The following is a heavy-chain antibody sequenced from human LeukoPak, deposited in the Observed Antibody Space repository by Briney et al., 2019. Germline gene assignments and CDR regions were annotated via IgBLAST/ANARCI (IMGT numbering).Heavy chain of an antibody. D-gene: IGHD4/OR15-4a*01. CDR3: ARHGAVPYYYYGMDV. J-gene: IGHJ6*02. Sequence: GESQKISCKGSGYSFTSYWIGWVRQMPGKGLEWMGIIYPGDSDTRYSPTFQGQVTISADKSISTAYLQWSSLKASDTAMYYCARHGAVPYYYYGMDVWGQGTTVTVSS. CDR2: IYPGDSDT. CDR1: GYSFTSYW. V-gene: IGHV5-51*01.